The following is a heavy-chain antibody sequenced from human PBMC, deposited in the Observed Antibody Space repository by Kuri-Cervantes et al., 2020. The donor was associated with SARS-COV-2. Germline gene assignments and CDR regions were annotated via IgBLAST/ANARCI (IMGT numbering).Heavy chain of an antibody. D-gene: IGHD3-3*01. J-gene: IGHJ4*02. Sequence: GGSLRLSCAASGFTFSSYAMHWVRQAPGKGLEWVSAISGSGGSTYYADSVKGRFTISRDNSKNTLYLQMNSLRAEDTAVYYCARDGLLRFLEWLFMYYFDYWGQGTLVTVSS. CDR3: ARDGLLRFLEWLFMYYFDY. CDR1: GFTFSSYA. CDR2: ISGSGGST. V-gene: IGHV3-23*01.